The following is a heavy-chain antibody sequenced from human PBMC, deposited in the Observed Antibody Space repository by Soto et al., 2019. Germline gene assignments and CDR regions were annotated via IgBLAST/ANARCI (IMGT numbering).Heavy chain of an antibody. CDR3: ARGAETIFGVAYYYYGMDV. Sequence: ASVKVSCKASGGTFSSYAISWVRQAPGQGLEWMGGIIPIFGTANYAQKFQGRVTITADESTSTAYMELSSLRSEDTAVYYCARGAETIFGVAYYYYGMDVWGQGTTVTVSS. D-gene: IGHD3-3*01. V-gene: IGHV1-69*13. CDR1: GGTFSSYA. J-gene: IGHJ6*02. CDR2: IIPIFGTA.